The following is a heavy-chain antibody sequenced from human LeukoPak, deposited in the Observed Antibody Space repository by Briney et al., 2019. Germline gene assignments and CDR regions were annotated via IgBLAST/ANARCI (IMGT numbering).Heavy chain of an antibody. Sequence: GRSLRLSCAASGFTFSSYGMHWVRQAPGKGLEWVAVIWYDGSNKYYADSVKGRFTISRDNAKNSLYLQMNSLRAEDTAVYYCARDHPSRTYYDISYYFDYWGQGTLVTVSS. V-gene: IGHV3-33*01. J-gene: IGHJ4*02. CDR2: IWYDGSNK. CDR1: GFTFSSYG. CDR3: ARDHPSRTYYDISYYFDY. D-gene: IGHD3-9*01.